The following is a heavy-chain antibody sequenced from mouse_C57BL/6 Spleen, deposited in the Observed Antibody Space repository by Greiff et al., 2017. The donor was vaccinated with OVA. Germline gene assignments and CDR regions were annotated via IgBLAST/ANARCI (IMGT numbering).Heavy chain of an antibody. CDR3: TRSATTVVDYFDY. CDR1: GYTFTSYW. D-gene: IGHD1-1*01. V-gene: IGHV1-5*01. CDR2: IHPGNSDT. Sequence: VQLQQSGTVLARPGASVKMSCKTSGYTFTSYWMHWVKQRPGQGLEWIGAIHPGNSDTSYNQKFKGKAKLTAVTSASTAYMELSSLTNEDSAVYYCTRSATTVVDYFDYWGQGTTLTVSS. J-gene: IGHJ2*01.